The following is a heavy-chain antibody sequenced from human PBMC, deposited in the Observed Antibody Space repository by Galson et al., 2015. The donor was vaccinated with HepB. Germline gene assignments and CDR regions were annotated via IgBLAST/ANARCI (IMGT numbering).Heavy chain of an antibody. Sequence: SLRLSCAASGFTFSSYGMHWVRQAPGKGLEWVAVISYDGSNKYYADSVEGRFTISRDNSKNTLYLQMNSLRAEDTAVYYCAKGMGLGVWGKGTTVTVSS. CDR2: ISYDGSNK. CDR1: GFTFSSYG. CDR3: AKGMGLGV. V-gene: IGHV3-30*18. J-gene: IGHJ6*04.